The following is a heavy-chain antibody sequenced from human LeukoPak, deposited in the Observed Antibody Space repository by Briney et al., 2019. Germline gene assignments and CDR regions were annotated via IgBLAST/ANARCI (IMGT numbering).Heavy chain of an antibody. V-gene: IGHV4-59*12. CDR2: IYYSGNT. CDR1: GGSISSYY. J-gene: IGHJ4*02. CDR3: ARAPNALRYFDWLLGPFDY. Sequence: SSETLSLTCTVSGGSISSYYWSWIRQPPGKGLEWIGYIYYSGNTNYNPSLKSRVTISVHTSKTQFSLKLSSVTAADTAVYYCARAPNALRYFDWLLGPFDYWGQGTLVTVSS. D-gene: IGHD3-9*01.